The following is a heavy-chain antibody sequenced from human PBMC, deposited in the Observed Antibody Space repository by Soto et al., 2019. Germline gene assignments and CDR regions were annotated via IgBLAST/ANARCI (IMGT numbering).Heavy chain of an antibody. CDR1: GGTFSSQT. D-gene: IGHD1-1*01. Sequence: QVQLVQSGAEVKEPGSSVKVSCKVSGGTFSSQTINWVRQVPGQGLEWMGSVIPIIGEGKYAQSFLGRVTIPANRSTSTAYRGLSSLRSEDTAVYYCARPAVNDLDADSSAFDIWGQGTMVTVSS. CDR2: VIPIIGEG. J-gene: IGHJ3*02. V-gene: IGHV1-69*02. CDR3: ARPAVNDLDADSSAFDI.